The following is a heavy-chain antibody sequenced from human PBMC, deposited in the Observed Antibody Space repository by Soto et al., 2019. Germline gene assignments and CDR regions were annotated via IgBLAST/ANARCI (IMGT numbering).Heavy chain of an antibody. V-gene: IGHV4-38-2*02. D-gene: IGHD3-22*01. CDR3: ARDLSSGHDPYYFHX. CDR2: IDYSGRT. J-gene: IGHJ4*01. CDR1: GDLISSGYY. Sequence: LSLSCSVSGDLISSGYYWGWVRQTPGKGLEWLGSIDYSGRTYKNPSLKSRVSASVDLSKNQLSLNLRSVTAAETAVYFCARDLSSGHDPYYFHXWGHGTLVTISX.